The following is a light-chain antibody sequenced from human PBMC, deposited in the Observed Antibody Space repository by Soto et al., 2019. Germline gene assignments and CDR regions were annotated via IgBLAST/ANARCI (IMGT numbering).Light chain of an antibody. CDR3: QQYGSSPFT. V-gene: IGKV3-20*01. CDR2: GAS. CDR1: QIVSAND. J-gene: IGKJ3*01. Sequence: IVLTQSPGTLSLSPGERATLSCRASQIVSANDLAWYQQKPGQSPRLLIFGASSRATGIPDRFSGSGSGTDFTLTISRVEPEDFAVYYCQQYGSSPFTFGPGTKVDIK.